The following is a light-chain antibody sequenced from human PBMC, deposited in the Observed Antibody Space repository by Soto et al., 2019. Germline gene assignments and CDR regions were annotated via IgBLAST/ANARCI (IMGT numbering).Light chain of an antibody. J-gene: IGLJ1*01. Sequence: SYELTQPPSMSVAPGQTARITCGGNNNGSKTVHWYQQKAGQAPVLVVYDDSDRPSGIPERFSGSNSGNTATLTISRVEAGDEADYYCQVWDVSTVHYVFGTGTKVTVL. CDR3: QVWDVSTVHYV. CDR2: DDS. V-gene: IGLV3-21*02. CDR1: NNGSKT.